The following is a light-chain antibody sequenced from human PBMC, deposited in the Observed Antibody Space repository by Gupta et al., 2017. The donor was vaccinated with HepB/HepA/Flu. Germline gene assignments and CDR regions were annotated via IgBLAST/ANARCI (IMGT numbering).Light chain of an antibody. Sequence: DIVMTQSPDSLAVSLGERATINCKSSQSGCYTVNNKNYLVWYQQKPGQPPKLLINWASSRESGVPDRFSGSGSGTDFTLTISSLQAEDVAVYYCQQHDSAPISFGHGTQVDIK. CDR2: WAS. J-gene: IGKJ3*01. CDR3: QQHDSAPIS. V-gene: IGKV4-1*01. CDR1: QSGCYTVNNKNY.